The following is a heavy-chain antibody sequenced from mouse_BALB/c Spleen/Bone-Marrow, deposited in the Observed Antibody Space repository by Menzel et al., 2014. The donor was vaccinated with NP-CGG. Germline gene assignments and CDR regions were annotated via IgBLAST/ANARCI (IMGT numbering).Heavy chain of an antibody. Sequence: QVQLQQSGAELVRPGASVKLSCKASGYSFTSYWMNWVKQRPGHGLEWIGMIHPSDTETRLNQRFKDKATLTVDKSSSTAYKQLNSPTSEDSAVYYCARLEGNYGSTFAYWGQGTLVTVSA. J-gene: IGHJ3*01. D-gene: IGHD1-1*01. CDR2: IHPSDTET. V-gene: IGHV1-61*01. CDR1: GYSFTSYW. CDR3: ARLEGNYGSTFAY.